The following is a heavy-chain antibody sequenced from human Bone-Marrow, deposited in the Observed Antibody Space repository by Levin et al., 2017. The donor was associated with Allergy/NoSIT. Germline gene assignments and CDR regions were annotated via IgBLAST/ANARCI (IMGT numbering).Heavy chain of an antibody. Sequence: GESLKISCKASGYTFTSYGMHWVRQAPGQRLEWLGWINTGNGNTKYSQKFRGRVTITRDTSASTGYMELSSLRSEDTAVYYCAKRGSDYLWGSSLDWFDPWGQGTLVTVSS. D-gene: IGHD3-16*01. CDR1: GYTFTSYG. CDR2: INTGNGNT. V-gene: IGHV1-3*04. CDR3: AKRGSDYLWGSSLDWFDP. J-gene: IGHJ5*02.